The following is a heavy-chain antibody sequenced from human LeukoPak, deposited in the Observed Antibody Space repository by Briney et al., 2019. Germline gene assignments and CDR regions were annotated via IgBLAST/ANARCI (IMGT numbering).Heavy chain of an antibody. CDR3: AKKRDYYGSGSPFDY. CDR2: IRYDGSNK. D-gene: IGHD3-10*01. Sequence: PGGSLRLSCAASGFTFSSYGMHWVRQAPGKGLEWVEFIRYDGSNKYYADSVKGRFTISRDNSKNTLYLQMNSLRAEDTAVYYCAKKRDYYGSGSPFDYWGQGTLVTVSS. V-gene: IGHV3-30*02. CDR1: GFTFSSYG. J-gene: IGHJ4*02.